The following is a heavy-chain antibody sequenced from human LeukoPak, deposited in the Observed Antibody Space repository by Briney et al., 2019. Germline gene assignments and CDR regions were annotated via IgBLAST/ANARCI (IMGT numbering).Heavy chain of an antibody. D-gene: IGHD6-13*01. CDR2: IIPIFGTA. J-gene: IGHJ4*02. Sequence: SVKLSCKASGGTFSSYAISWVRQAPGQGLEWMGGIIPIFGTANYAQKFQGRVTITTDESTSTAYMELSSLRSEDTAVYYCASRSSSWYPFDYWGQGTLVTVSS. CDR1: GGTFSSYA. V-gene: IGHV1-69*05. CDR3: ASRSSSWYPFDY.